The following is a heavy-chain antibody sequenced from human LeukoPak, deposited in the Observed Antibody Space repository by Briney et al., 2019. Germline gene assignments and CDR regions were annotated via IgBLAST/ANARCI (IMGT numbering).Heavy chain of an antibody. CDR1: GFTFSNFA. CDR2: ISYDGSYK. V-gene: IGHV3-30*04. D-gene: IGHD2-15*01. Sequence: GGSLRLSCAASGFTFSNFAMHWVRQAPGKGLEWVSVISYDGSYKYYADSVKGRFTISRDNSKNTLYLQMNSLRPEDTAVYYCARDLHCSGGSCYSGLHYWGQGTLVTVSS. J-gene: IGHJ4*02. CDR3: ARDLHCSGGSCYSGLHY.